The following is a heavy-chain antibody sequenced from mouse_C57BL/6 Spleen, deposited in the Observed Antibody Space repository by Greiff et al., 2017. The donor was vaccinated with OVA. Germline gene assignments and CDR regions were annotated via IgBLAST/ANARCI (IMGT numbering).Heavy chain of an antibody. CDR2: IYPGGGYT. D-gene: IGHD2-4*01. V-gene: IGHV1-63*01. J-gene: IGHJ2*01. Sequence: QVQLQQSGAELVRPGTSVKMSCKASGYTFTNYWIGWAQQTPGHGLEWIGDIYPGGGYTNYTEKFKGQATLTADNSSSTAYMLFSSLTAEESAVYSCARGDYGGEFDYWGQGTTLTVSS. CDR1: GYTFTNYW. CDR3: ARGDYGGEFDY.